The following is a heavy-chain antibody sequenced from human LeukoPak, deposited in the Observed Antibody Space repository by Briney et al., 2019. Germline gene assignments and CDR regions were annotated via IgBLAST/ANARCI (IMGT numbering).Heavy chain of an antibody. D-gene: IGHD6-19*01. Sequence: SETLSLTCTVTGGSIRNSCLSWIRQPAGKGLEWIGRIYTSGSTNYNPSLKSRVTMSVDTSKNQFSLNLSSVTAADTAVYYCAIPRSTTGWDRDFDLGGEGTLLSVSS. J-gene: IGHJ1*01. CDR3: AIPRSTTGWDRDFDL. V-gene: IGHV4-4*07. CDR2: IYTSGST. CDR1: GGSIRNSC.